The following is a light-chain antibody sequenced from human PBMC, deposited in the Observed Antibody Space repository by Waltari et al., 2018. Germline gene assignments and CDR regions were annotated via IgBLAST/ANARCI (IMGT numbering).Light chain of an antibody. CDR1: QSISSW. CDR3: QQYDRFPFA. Sequence: DIQMTQSPSTLSASVGDRVTITCRASQSISSWLAWYQQKPGKAPKLLIYKASSLESGVPARFSGSGSETEFTLTISSLQPDDFATDYCQQYDRFPFAFGPGSTVDVK. J-gene: IGKJ3*01. CDR2: KAS. V-gene: IGKV1-5*03.